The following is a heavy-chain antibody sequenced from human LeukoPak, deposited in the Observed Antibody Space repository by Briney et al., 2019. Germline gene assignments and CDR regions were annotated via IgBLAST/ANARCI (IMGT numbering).Heavy chain of an antibody. J-gene: IGHJ4*02. CDR2: ISSSSSYI. V-gene: IGHV3-21*01. D-gene: IGHD6-13*01. CDR3: ASQRSSSQPKNYFDY. CDR1: GFTFSSYG. Sequence: GGTLRLSCAASGFTFSSYGMSWVRQAPGKGLEWVSSISSSSSYIYYADSVKGRFTISRDNAKNSLYLQMNSLRAEDTAVYYCASQRSSSQPKNYFDYWGQGTLVTVSS.